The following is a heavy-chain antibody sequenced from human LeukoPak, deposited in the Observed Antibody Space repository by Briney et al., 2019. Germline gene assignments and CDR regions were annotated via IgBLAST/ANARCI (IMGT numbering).Heavy chain of an antibody. CDR2: INPNSGGT. V-gene: IGHV1-2*02. J-gene: IGHJ3*02. D-gene: IGHD3-22*01. CDR1: GYTFTGYY. CDR3: ARSSYYYDSSGPKPGAFDI. Sequence: ASVKVSCKASGYTFTGYYMHWVRQAPGQGLEWMGWINPNSGGTNYAQKFQGRVTMTRDTSISTAYMELSRLRSDDTAVYYCARSSYYYDSSGPKPGAFDIWGQGTMVTVSS.